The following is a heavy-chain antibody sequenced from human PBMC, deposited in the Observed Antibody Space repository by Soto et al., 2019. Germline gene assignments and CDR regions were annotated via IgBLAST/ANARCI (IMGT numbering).Heavy chain of an antibody. D-gene: IGHD2-2*01. CDR1: ESTFSSYG. CDR2: ISNSGNYI. CDR3: ARDESAGSSIKY. Sequence: EVQVVESGGGLVKPGGSLRLSCTASESTFSSYGMNWVRQAPGKGLEWVSSISNSGNYIYYADSVQGRFTISRDNAKNSLYLQMNSLRAEDTAVYFCARDESAGSSIKYWGQGTLVTVSS. V-gene: IGHV3-21*01. J-gene: IGHJ4*02.